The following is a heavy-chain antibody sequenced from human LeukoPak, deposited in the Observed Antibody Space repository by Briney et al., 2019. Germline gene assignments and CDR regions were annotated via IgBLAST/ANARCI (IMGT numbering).Heavy chain of an antibody. D-gene: IGHD3-22*01. CDR3: ARRLVIIPTLDH. Sequence: SETLSLTCAVSGGSISNNNYYWGWIRQPPGKGLEWIGSIYYSGSAHYNPSLKSRVTISVDTSKNQISLKLSSVTAADMAVYYCARRLVIIPTLDHWGQGTLVTVSS. CDR1: GGSISNNNYY. V-gene: IGHV4-39*01. J-gene: IGHJ4*02. CDR2: IYYSGSA.